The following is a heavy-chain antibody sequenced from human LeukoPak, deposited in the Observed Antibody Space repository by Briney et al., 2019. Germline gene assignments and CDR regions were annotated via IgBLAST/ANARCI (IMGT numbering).Heavy chain of an antibody. CDR2: IRYDGSNK. J-gene: IGHJ4*02. Sequence: HPGGSLRLSCAASGFTFSSYGMHWVRQAPGKGLEWVAFIRYDGSNKYYADSVKGRFTISRDNSKNTLYLQMNSLRAEDTTVYYCAKDLQSSTVTNIFDYWGQGTLVTVSS. CDR3: AKDLQSSTVTNIFDY. V-gene: IGHV3-30*02. D-gene: IGHD4-17*01. CDR1: GFTFSSYG.